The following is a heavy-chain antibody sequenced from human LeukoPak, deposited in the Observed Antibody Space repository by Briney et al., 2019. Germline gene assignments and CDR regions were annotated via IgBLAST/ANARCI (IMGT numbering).Heavy chain of an antibody. Sequence: SETLSLTCTVSGGSISSYYWSWIRQPPGKGLEWIGYIYYSGSTNYNPSLKSRVTISVDTSKNQFSLKLSSVTAADTAVYYCARGPAYYGSGSYKYYFDYWGQGTLVTVSS. D-gene: IGHD3-10*01. J-gene: IGHJ4*02. CDR3: ARGPAYYGSGSYKYYFDY. V-gene: IGHV4-59*12. CDR2: IYYSGST. CDR1: GGSISSYY.